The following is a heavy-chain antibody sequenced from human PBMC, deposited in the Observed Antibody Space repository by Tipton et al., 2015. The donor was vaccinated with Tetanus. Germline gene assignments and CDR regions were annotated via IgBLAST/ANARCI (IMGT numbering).Heavy chain of an antibody. CDR2: ISGRGQSLTT. J-gene: IGHJ3*01. CDR1: GFSVETYNYA. Sequence: SLRLSCVASGFSVETYNYAMNWVRQAPGQGLEWVVVISGRGQSLTTSYADSVRGRFSISRDHSKDTLYLQMNGLRVEDAGLYYCARDRTIGDYDAFDLWGRGTMVTVS. D-gene: IGHD3-16*01. CDR3: ARDRTIGDYDAFDL. V-gene: IGHV3-23*01.